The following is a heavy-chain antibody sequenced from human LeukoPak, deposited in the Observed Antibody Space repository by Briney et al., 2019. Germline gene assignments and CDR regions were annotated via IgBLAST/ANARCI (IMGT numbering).Heavy chain of an antibody. CDR1: GFTFDDYG. CDR2: FHWNGGST. CDR3: ARRWDSRFYFDY. Sequence: PGGSLRLSCAASGFTFDDYGMSWVRQAPGKGLEWVSGFHWNGGSTGYADSVRGRFTISRDNAKNSLYLQMNSLRAEDTALYYCARRWDSRFYFDYWGQGTLVTVSS. D-gene: IGHD1-26*01. J-gene: IGHJ4*02. V-gene: IGHV3-20*04.